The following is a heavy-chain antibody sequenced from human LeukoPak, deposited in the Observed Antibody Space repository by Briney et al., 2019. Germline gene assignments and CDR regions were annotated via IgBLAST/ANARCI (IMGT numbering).Heavy chain of an antibody. V-gene: IGHV3-23*01. CDR2: ISGSGTTT. CDR1: GFTFSTFD. Sequence: PGGSLRLSCVASGFTFSTFDMSWVRQPPGKGLEWVATISGSGTTTNYADSVKGRFTVSRDIFRNTLYLQMSSLRAEDTATYYCAKDQSFSDWGQGTLVTVSS. D-gene: IGHD3-3*02. J-gene: IGHJ4*02. CDR3: AKDQSFSD.